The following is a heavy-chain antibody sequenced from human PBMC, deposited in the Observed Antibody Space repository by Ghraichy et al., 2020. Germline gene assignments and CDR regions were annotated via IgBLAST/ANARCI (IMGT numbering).Heavy chain of an antibody. CDR2: IYYSGST. CDR3: ARSPDGYDPNYFDY. V-gene: IGHV4-59*01. D-gene: IGHD5-12*01. J-gene: IGHJ4*02. CDR1: GGSISSYY. Sequence: SETLSLTCTVSGGSISSYYWSWIRQPPGKGLEWIGYIYYSGSTNYNPSLKSRVTISVDTSKNQFSLKLSSVTAADTAVYYCARSPDGYDPNYFDYWGQGTLVTISS.